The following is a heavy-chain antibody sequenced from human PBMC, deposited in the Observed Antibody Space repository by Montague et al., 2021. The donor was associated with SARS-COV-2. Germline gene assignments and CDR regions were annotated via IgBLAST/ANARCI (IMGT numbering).Heavy chain of an antibody. CDR2: MYHAGST. J-gene: IGHJ4*02. D-gene: IGHD5-18*01. Sequence: SETLSLTCAVSGGSVSSSNWWTWVRQPPGKGLEWIGEMYHAGSTNYNPSLTSRVAISIDKSKNQFSLTLRSVIAADTAVYYCARRGKNYGPFGYWGQGTPVSVSS. CDR3: ARRGKNYGPFGY. CDR1: GGSVSSSNW. V-gene: IGHV4-4*02.